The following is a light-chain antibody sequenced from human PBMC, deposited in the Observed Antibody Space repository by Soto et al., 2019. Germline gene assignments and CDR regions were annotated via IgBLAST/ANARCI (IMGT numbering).Light chain of an antibody. J-gene: IGKJ1*01. CDR1: QSIFNF. V-gene: IGKV1-39*01. CDR3: QQSYSSPWT. Sequence: DIQMTQSPSSLSASVGDRVTISCLASQSIFNFLNWYQQKPGKAPKVLIYAASSLQSGVPARFSGSGSGTEFTLTISNLQPEDFAIYHCQQSYSSPWTFGQGTKVDIK. CDR2: AAS.